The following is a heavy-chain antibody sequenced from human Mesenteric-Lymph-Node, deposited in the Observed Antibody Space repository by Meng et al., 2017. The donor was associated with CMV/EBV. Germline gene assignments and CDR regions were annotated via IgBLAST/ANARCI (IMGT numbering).Heavy chain of an antibody. CDR3: AKDRRTIDALDI. Sequence: GESLKISCAASGFTFSSYGMHWVRQAPGKGLEWVAFIRYDGSNKYYADSVKGRFTISRDNSKNTLYLQMNSLRAEDTAVYYCAKDRRTIDALDIWGQGTMVTVSS. D-gene: IGHD1-14*01. J-gene: IGHJ3*02. CDR2: IRYDGSNK. V-gene: IGHV3-30*02. CDR1: GFTFSSYG.